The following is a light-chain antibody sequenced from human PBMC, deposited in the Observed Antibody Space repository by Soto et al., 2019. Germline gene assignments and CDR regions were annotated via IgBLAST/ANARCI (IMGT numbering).Light chain of an antibody. J-gene: IGKJ1*01. CDR2: DAS. CDR3: QQRLNWPPG. V-gene: IGKV3-11*01. Sequence: EICLTQSPDTLSLSPGERATLTCRASQSVTNYIAWYQQRPGQAPRLLIYDASNRATGVPARFSGSRSGPDVTLTISDLEPADFGLYYCQQRLNWPPGFGQGTKVEIK. CDR1: QSVTNY.